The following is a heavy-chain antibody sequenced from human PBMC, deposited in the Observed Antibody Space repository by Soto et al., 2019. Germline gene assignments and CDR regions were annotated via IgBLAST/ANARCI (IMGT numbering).Heavy chain of an antibody. D-gene: IGHD3-22*01. V-gene: IGHV4-31*03. CDR2: IYYSGST. J-gene: IGHJ4*02. CDR1: GGSISSGGYY. Sequence: SETLSLTCTVSGGSISSGGYYWGWIRQHPGKGLEWIGYIYYSGSTYYNPSLKSRVTISVDTSKNQFSLKLSSVTAADTAVYYCARGKFITLYYFDYWGQGTLVTVSS. CDR3: ARGKFITLYYFDY.